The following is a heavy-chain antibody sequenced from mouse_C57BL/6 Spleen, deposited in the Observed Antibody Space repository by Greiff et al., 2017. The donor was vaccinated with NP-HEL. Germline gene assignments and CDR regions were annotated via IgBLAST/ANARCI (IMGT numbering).Heavy chain of an antibody. CDR3: ARFEGLRRKAMDY. D-gene: IGHD2-2*01. V-gene: IGHV1-53*01. CDR1: GYTFTSYW. Sequence: QVQLQQPGTDLVKPGASVKLSCKASGYTFTSYWMHWVKQRPGQGLEWIGNINPSNGGTNYLAKFQSKATLTVDKSSSTAYMQLSSLTSEDSAVYYCARFEGLRRKAMDYWGQGTSVTVSS. J-gene: IGHJ4*01. CDR2: INPSNGGT.